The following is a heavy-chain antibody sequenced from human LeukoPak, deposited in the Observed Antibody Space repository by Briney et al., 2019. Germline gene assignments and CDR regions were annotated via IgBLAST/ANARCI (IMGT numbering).Heavy chain of an antibody. Sequence: EASVKVSCKASGYTFTGYYMHWVRLVPGQGLEWMGWIIPNSGGTKYGQKFQGRVTMTRDTSISTAYMELSRLRSDDTAVYYCARGSTYYYDSSGPDAFDIWGQGTMVTVSS. CDR1: GYTFTGYY. J-gene: IGHJ3*02. D-gene: IGHD3-22*01. CDR3: ARGSTYYYDSSGPDAFDI. CDR2: IIPNSGGT. V-gene: IGHV1-2*02.